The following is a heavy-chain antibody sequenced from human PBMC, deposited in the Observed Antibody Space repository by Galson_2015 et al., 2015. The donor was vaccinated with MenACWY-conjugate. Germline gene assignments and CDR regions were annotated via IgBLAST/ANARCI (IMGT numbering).Heavy chain of an antibody. CDR2: ISGSGGST. J-gene: IGHJ4*02. D-gene: IGHD3-22*01. V-gene: IGHV3-23*01. CDR3: ANDRGYYDSSGYLVYFDY. Sequence: SLRLSCAASGFTFSSYAMSWVRQAPGKGLEWVSAISGSGGSTYYADSVKGRFTISRDNSKNTLYLQMNSLRAEDTAVYYCANDRGYYDSSGYLVYFDYGGQGTLVTVSS. CDR1: GFTFSSYA.